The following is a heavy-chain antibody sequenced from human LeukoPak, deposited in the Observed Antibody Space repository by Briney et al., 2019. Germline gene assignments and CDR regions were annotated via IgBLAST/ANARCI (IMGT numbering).Heavy chain of an antibody. V-gene: IGHV1-69*06. D-gene: IGHD3-22*01. CDR3: ARLPDSSGYYYDY. CDR2: IIPIFGTA. J-gene: IGHJ4*02. CDR1: GGTFSSYA. Sequence: ASVKVSCKASGGTFSSYAISWVRQAPGQGLEWMGGIIPIFGTANYAQKFQGRVTITADKSTSTAYMELSSLRSEDTAVYYCARLPDSSGYYYDYWGQGTLVTVSS.